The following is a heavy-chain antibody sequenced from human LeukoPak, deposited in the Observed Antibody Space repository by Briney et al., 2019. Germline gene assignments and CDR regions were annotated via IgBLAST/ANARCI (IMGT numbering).Heavy chain of an antibody. CDR1: GFTFSSYA. J-gene: IGHJ5*01. V-gene: IGHV3-23*01. CDR2: ISGSGGST. CDR3: AKVLLPNRLTTWFDS. D-gene: IGHD4-17*01. Sequence: PGGSLRLSCAASGFTFSSYAMSWVRQAPGKGLEWVSAISGSGGSTYYADSVKGRFTISRDNSKNTLYLQMNSLRAEDTAEYYCAKVLLPNRLTTWFDSWGQGTLVTVSS.